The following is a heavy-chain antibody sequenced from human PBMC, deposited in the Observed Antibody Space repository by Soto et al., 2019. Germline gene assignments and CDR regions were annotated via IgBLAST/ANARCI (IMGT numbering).Heavy chain of an antibody. CDR2: IYYSGST. CDR1: GGSISSYY. CDR3: ARHIQWLGGALEY. Sequence: QVQLQESGPGLVKPSETLSLTCTVSGGSISSYYWSWIRQPPGKGLEWIGYIYYSGSTNYNPSLKSRVTISVDTSKNQFSLKLSSVTAADTAVYYCARHIQWLGGALEYWGQGTLVTVSS. J-gene: IGHJ4*02. V-gene: IGHV4-59*08. D-gene: IGHD6-19*01.